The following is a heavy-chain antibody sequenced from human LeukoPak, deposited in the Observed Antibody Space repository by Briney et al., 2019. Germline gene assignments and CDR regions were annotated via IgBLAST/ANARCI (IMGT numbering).Heavy chain of an antibody. CDR2: ISTSGSTI. CDR1: GFTFSSYE. CDR3: ARRQTAGTRVFDY. Sequence: GGSLRLSCAASGFTFSSYEMNWVRQAPGKELEWVSYISTSGSTIYYADSVKGRFTISRDNAKNSLHLQMNSLRAEDTAVYYCARRQTAGTRVFDYWGQGTLVTVSS. J-gene: IGHJ4*02. V-gene: IGHV3-48*03.